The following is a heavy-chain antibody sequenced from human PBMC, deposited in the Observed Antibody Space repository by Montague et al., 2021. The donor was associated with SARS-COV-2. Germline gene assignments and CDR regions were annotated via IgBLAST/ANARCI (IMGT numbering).Heavy chain of an antibody. CDR2: INHSGST. J-gene: IGHJ6*02. D-gene: IGHD6-13*01. Sequence: SETLSLTCAVYGGSFSGYYWSWIRQPPGKGLEWIGEINHSGSTNYNPSLKSRVTISVDTSKNQFSLKLSSVTAADTAVYYCARGRDSSSWYGWKGMDVWGPGNTVNVPS. CDR1: GGSFSGYY. CDR3: ARGRDSSSWYGWKGMDV. V-gene: IGHV4-34*01.